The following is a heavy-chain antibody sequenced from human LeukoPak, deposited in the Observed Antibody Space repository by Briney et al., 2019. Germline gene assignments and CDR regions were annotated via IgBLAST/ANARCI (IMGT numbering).Heavy chain of an antibody. V-gene: IGHV3-30*18. Sequence: GRSLRLSCAASGFTFTTFGIHWVRQAPGKGLEWVAAISPDGNIEYYTDSVKGRFTISRDNSKNMIYLQMNSLRGEDSAVYYCAKINNDDDFWGQGTLVTVSS. J-gene: IGHJ4*02. CDR1: GFTFTTFG. CDR3: AKINNDDDF. CDR2: ISPDGNIE. D-gene: IGHD1/OR15-1a*01.